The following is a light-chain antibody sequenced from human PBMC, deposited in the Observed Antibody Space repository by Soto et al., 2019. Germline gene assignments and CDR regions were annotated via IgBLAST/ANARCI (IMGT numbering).Light chain of an antibody. J-gene: IGKJ4*01. CDR3: QQYDNLPLT. Sequence: DIQLTQSPSSLSASVGDRVTITCKASQDISNYLNWYQQKPGKAPKLLIYDASTLETGVPSGFSGSGSGTDFTFTISSLQPEDIATYYCQQYDNLPLTFGGGTKVDIK. CDR2: DAS. CDR1: QDISNY. V-gene: IGKV1-33*01.